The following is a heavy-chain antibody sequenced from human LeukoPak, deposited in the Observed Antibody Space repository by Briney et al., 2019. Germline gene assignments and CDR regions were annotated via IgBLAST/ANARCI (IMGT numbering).Heavy chain of an antibody. D-gene: IGHD1-26*01. J-gene: IGHJ5*02. Sequence: SETLSLTCVVSGGFISSGGYYWGWIRHPPEKGLEWIGEINHSGSTNYNPSLKSRVTISVDTSKNQFSLKLSSVTAADTAVYYCARAYSGSYYVWFDPWGQGTLVTVSS. CDR3: ARAYSGSYYVWFDP. V-gene: IGHV4-39*07. CDR1: GGFISSGGYY. CDR2: INHSGST.